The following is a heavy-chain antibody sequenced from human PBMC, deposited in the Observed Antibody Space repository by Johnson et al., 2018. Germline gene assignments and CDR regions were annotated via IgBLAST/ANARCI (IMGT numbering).Heavy chain of an antibody. D-gene: IGHD1-26*01. CDR3: ARDLYTGNYLEAFDI. CDR1: GFTFSNYA. J-gene: IGHJ3*02. Sequence: VQLGQSGGGLVQPGGSLRLSCAASGFTFSNYAMIWVRQAPGEGLDWVSAIGGSGSSTFYADSVTGRFTISRDNSKTSVYLKMNSLRDVDTAVYYCARDLYTGNYLEAFDIWGQGTMASVSS. CDR2: IGGSGSST. V-gene: IGHV3-23*04.